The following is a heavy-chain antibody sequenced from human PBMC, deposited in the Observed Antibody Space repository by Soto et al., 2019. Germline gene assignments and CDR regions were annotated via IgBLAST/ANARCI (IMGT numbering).Heavy chain of an antibody. V-gene: IGHV4-59*01. D-gene: IGHD5-18*01. CDR2: IYYSGST. CDR1: GFSISSYY. Sequence: SETLSLTCTFSGFSISSYYWSWIRQPPGKGLEWIGYIYYSGSTNYNPSLKSRVTISVDTSKNQFSLKLSSVTAADTAVYYCARAGYSYGNWFDPWGQGTLVTVSS. J-gene: IGHJ5*02. CDR3: ARAGYSYGNWFDP.